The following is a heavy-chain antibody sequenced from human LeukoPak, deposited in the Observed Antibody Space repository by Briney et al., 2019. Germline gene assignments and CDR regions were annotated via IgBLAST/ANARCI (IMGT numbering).Heavy chain of an antibody. Sequence: GGSLRLSCKASGFTFSNYAMNWVRQAPGKGLEWVSSITSVSSYKYYADSVKGRFTISRDNAKNSLFLQMSNLRAEDTAVYFCARGGGLDVWGQGATVTVSS. CDR2: ITSVSSYK. CDR1: GFTFSNYA. D-gene: IGHD3-16*01. J-gene: IGHJ6*02. V-gene: IGHV3-21*04. CDR3: ARGGGLDV.